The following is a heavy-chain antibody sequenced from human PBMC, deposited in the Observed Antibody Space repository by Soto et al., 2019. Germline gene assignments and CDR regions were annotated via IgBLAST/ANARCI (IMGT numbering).Heavy chain of an antibody. CDR3: ARLGHPGH. V-gene: IGHV1-69*01. CDR1: GGSLRNSV. J-gene: IGHJ4*02. Sequence: QVQLVQSGAEVKKPGSSVTVSCTASGGSLRNSVISWVRQAPAQRLEWMGGVIPILGTANYAQKFQGRVTMTADEATSTAYMDVSSLSPDDTAVYYCARLGHPGHWGPGTLVIVSS. CDR2: VIPILGTA.